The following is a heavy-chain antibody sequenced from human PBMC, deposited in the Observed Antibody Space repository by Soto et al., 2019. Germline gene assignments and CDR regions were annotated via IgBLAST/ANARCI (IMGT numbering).Heavy chain of an antibody. V-gene: IGHV3-53*04. CDR3: ARDPYYDSSGYLASNGMDV. CDR2: IYSDGST. Sequence: SLRLSCAASGFTVSSNYMSWVRQAPGKGLEWVSVIYSDGSTYYADSVKGRFTISRHNSKNTLYLQMNSLRAEDTAVYYCARDPYYDSSGYLASNGMDVWGQGTTVTVCS. CDR1: GFTVSSNY. J-gene: IGHJ6*02. D-gene: IGHD3-22*01.